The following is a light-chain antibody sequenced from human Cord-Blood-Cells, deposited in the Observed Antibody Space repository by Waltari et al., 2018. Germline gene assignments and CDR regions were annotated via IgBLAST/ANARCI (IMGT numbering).Light chain of an antibody. Sequence: QSALTQPRSVSGSPGQSVTISCPGTSSAVGGNNYVSWYQQHPGKAPKLMIYDVSKRPSGVPDRFSGSKSGNTASLTISGLQAEDEADYYCCSYAGSYVFGGGTKLTVL. J-gene: IGLJ2*01. CDR2: DVS. V-gene: IGLV2-11*01. CDR1: SSAVGGNNY. CDR3: CSYAGSYV.